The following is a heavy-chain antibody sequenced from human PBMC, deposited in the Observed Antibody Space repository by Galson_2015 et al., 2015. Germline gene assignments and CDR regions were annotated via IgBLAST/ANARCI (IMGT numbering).Heavy chain of an antibody. D-gene: IGHD1-7*01. V-gene: IGHV3-69-1*02. CDR2: ISGSYTI. CDR1: GFTFSSYT. Sequence: SLRLSCAASGFTFSSYTMNWVRQAPGKGLEWVSSISGSYTIYYADSVKGRFTISRDNAKNSLDLQMNSLRDEDTAVYYCARRSSGNSFDYWGRGTPVTASS. J-gene: IGHJ4*02. CDR3: ARRSSGNSFDY.